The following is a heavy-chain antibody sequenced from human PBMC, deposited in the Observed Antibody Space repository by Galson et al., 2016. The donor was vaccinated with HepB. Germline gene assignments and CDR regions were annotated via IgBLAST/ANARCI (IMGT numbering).Heavy chain of an antibody. Sequence: SETLSLTCTVSGVSISGYYLSWIRQPPGKGLEWIGYIYSSGSTNYNPSLKSRLTISVEPSKNQFSLKVTSVTAAAAAVYFCARLPPKMFFDYWGQGALVTVSS. CDR1: GVSISGYY. V-gene: IGHV4-59*08. CDR3: ARLPPKMFFDY. J-gene: IGHJ4*02. D-gene: IGHD3-10*02. CDR2: IYSSGST.